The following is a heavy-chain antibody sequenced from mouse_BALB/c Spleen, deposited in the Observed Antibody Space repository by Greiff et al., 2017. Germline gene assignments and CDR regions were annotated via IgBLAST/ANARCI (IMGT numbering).Heavy chain of an antibody. CDR3: ARPGKGWYFDV. Sequence: EVMLVESGGGLVQPGGSLKLSCAASGFTFSSYTMSWVRQTPEKRLEWVAYISNGGGSTYYPDTVKGRFTISRDNAKNTLYLQMSSLKSEDTAMYYCARPGKGWYFDVWGAGTTVTVSS. J-gene: IGHJ1*01. CDR2: ISNGGGST. V-gene: IGHV5-12-2*01. D-gene: IGHD2-1*01. CDR1: GFTFSSYT.